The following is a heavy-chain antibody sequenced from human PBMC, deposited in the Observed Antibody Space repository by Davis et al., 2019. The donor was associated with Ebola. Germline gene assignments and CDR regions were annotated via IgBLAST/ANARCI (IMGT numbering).Heavy chain of an antibody. Sequence: AASVKVSCKASGYTFTGYYMHWVRQAPGQGLEWMGWINPNSGGTNYAQKFQGWVTMTRDTSISTAYMELSRLRSDDTAVYYCARAGLLWFRELLDNYYYYGMDVWGQGTTVTVSS. CDR3: ARAGLLWFRELLDNYYYYGMDV. CDR1: GYTFTGYY. CDR2: INPNSGGT. D-gene: IGHD3-10*01. V-gene: IGHV1-2*04. J-gene: IGHJ6*02.